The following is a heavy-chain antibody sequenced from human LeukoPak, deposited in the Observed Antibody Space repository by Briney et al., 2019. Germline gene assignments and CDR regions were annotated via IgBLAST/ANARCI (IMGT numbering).Heavy chain of an antibody. Sequence: ASVKVSCKASGYTFTGYFMHWMRQAPGQGLEWMGWINPNSGGTNYAQKFQGSVTMTRDTSISTAYMELSRLRSEDTAVYYCARRGSSVGGSYYSFDYWGQGTLVTVSS. V-gene: IGHV1-2*02. CDR3: ARRGSSVGGSYYSFDY. CDR1: GYTFTGYF. J-gene: IGHJ4*02. CDR2: INPNSGGT. D-gene: IGHD1-26*01.